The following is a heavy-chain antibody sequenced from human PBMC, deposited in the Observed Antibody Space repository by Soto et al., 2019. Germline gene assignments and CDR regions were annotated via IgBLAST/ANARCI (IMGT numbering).Heavy chain of an antibody. Sequence: SVKVSCKASGGTFSSYAISWVRQAPGQGLEWMGGIIPIFGTANYAQKFQGRVTITADKSTSTAYMELSSLRSEDTAVYYCARTHDSSGPGTFDIWGQGTMVTVSS. CDR3: ARTHDSSGPGTFDI. D-gene: IGHD3-22*01. CDR2: IIPIFGTA. CDR1: GGTFSSYA. J-gene: IGHJ3*02. V-gene: IGHV1-69*06.